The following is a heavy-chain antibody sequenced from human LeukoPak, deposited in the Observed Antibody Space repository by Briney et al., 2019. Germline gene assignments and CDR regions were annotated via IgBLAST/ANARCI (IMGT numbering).Heavy chain of an antibody. D-gene: IGHD2-8*01. CDR2: ISAYNGNT. CDR3: ASSLSCTNGVCQMDYYYGMDV. CDR1: GYTFTSYG. V-gene: IGHV1-18*01. J-gene: IGHJ6*02. Sequence: ASVKVSCKASGYTFTSYGISWVRQAPGQGLEWMGWISAYNGNTNYAQKLQGRVTMTTDTSTSTAYMELRSLRSDDTAVYYCASSLSCTNGVCQMDYYYGMDVWGQGTTVTVSS.